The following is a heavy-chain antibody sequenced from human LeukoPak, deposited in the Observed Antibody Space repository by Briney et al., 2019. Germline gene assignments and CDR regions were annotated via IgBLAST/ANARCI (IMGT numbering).Heavy chain of an antibody. CDR1: GFTFSSYG. V-gene: IGHV3-30*02. CDR2: IRYDGSNK. CDR3: AKDRPTGGAVPGKIDY. Sequence: PGGSLRLSCAASGFTFSSYGMHWVRQAPGKGLEWVAFIRYDGSNKYYADSVKGRFTISRDNSKNTLYLQMNSLRAEDTAVYYCAKDRPTGGAVPGKIDYWGQGTLITVSS. J-gene: IGHJ4*02. D-gene: IGHD6-19*01.